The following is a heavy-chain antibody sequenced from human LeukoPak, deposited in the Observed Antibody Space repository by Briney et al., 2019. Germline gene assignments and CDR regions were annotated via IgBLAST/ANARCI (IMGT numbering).Heavy chain of an antibody. V-gene: IGHV3-30*02. CDR1: GFTFRSYG. Sequence: GGSLRLSCAASGFTFRSYGMHWVRQAPGKGLEWVAFIRYDGSNKYYADSVKGRFTTSRDNSKNTLYLQMNSLIAEDTAVYYCAKDRSQLTAVAGTYTDYWGQGTLVTVSS. CDR3: AKDRSQLTAVAGTYTDY. CDR2: IRYDGSNK. D-gene: IGHD6-19*01. J-gene: IGHJ4*02.